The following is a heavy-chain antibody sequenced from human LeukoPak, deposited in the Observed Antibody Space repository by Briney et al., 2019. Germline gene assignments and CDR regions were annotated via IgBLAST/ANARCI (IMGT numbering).Heavy chain of an antibody. CDR2: IKQDGSEK. Sequence: GGSLRLSCVASGFTFSSYWMSWVRQAPGKGLEWVANIKQDGSEKYYVDSVKGRFTISRDNAKNSLYLQMNSLRAEDTAVYYCARAARGYCSSTSCYASFDYWGQGTLVTVSS. CDR1: GFTFSSYW. CDR3: ARAARGYCSSTSCYASFDY. J-gene: IGHJ4*02. V-gene: IGHV3-7*01. D-gene: IGHD2-2*01.